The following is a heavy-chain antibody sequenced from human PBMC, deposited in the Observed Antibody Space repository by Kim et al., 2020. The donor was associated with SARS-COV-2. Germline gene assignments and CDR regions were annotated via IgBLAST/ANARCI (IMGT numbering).Heavy chain of an antibody. CDR2: INTNTGNP. Sequence: ASVKVSCKASGYTFTSYAMNWVRQAPGQGLEWMGWINTNTGNPTYAQGFTGRFVFSLDTSVSTAYLQISSLQAEDTAVFFCARAKRTVLNDAGELRPPNWFDPWGQGTLVTVSS. D-gene: IGHD1-1*01. V-gene: IGHV7-4-1*02. J-gene: IGHJ5*02. CDR1: GYTFTSYA. CDR3: ARAKRTVLNDAGELRPPNWFDP.